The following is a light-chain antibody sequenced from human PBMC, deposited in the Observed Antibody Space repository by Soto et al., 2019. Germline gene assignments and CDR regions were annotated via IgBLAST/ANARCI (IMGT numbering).Light chain of an antibody. CDR2: AAS. J-gene: IGKJ1*01. CDR3: HQYDRSPRT. V-gene: IGKV3-20*01. CDR1: QAVRSNY. Sequence: EIVLTQSPGTLSLSPGEKATLSCRASQAVRSNYLAWYQQKPGQAPRLVMFAASSAGTGIPDRFSGGGSGTDFTLTISRLEPEDFAVYYCHQYDRSPRTFGQGTKVDIK.